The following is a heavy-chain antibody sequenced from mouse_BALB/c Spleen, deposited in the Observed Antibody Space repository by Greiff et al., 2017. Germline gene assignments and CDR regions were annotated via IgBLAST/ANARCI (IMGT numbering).Heavy chain of an antibody. CDR2: ISSGGSYT. V-gene: IGHV5-9-4*01. Sequence: EVQRVESGGGLVKPGGSLKLSCAASGFTFSSYAMSWVRQSPEKRLEWVAEISSGGSYTYYPDTVTGRFTISRDNAKNTLYLEMSSLRSEDTAMYYCARSTRAMDYWGQGTSVTVSS. CDR1: GFTFSSYA. J-gene: IGHJ4*01. CDR3: ARSTRAMDY. D-gene: IGHD1-1*01.